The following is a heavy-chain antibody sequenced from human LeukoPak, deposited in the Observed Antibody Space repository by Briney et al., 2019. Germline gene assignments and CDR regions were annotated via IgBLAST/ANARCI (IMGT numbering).Heavy chain of an antibody. CDR3: ARGGRVRGVIFGKGEYYYYGMDV. CDR1: GGSSSGYY. D-gene: IGHD3-10*01. CDR2: INHSGST. J-gene: IGHJ6*02. V-gene: IGHV4-34*01. Sequence: SETLSLTCAVYGGSSSGYYWSWIRQPPGKGLEWIGEINHSGSTNYNPSLKSRVTISVDTSKNQFSLKLSSVTAADTAVYYCARGGRVRGVIFGKGEYYYYGMDVWGQGTTVTVSS.